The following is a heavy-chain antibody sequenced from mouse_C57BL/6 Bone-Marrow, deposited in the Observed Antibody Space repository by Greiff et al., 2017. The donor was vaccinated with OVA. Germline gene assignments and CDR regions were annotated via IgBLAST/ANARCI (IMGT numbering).Heavy chain of an antibody. J-gene: IGHJ1*03. Sequence: EVKVEESGGGLVQPGGSMKLSCVASGFTFSNYWMNWVRQSPEKGLEWVAQIRLKSDNYATHYAESVKGRFTISRDDSKSSVYLQMNNLRAEDTGIYYGTGGKRYFDVWGTGTTVTVSS. CDR2: IRLKSDNYAT. CDR3: TGGKRYFDV. D-gene: IGHD2-1*01. V-gene: IGHV6-3*01. CDR1: GFTFSNYW.